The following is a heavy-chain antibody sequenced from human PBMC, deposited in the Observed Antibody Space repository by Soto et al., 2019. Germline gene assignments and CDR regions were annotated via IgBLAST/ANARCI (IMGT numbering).Heavy chain of an antibody. CDR1: GASISSGGYS. Sequence: SETLSLTCTVSGASISSGGYSWSWIRQPPGKGLEWIGYMYHSGSTYYNPSLKSRVTISVDTSKNQFSLKLNSVTAADTAVYYCARDDSARPATYWGQGTLVTVS. V-gene: IGHV4-30-2*01. CDR3: ARDDSARPATY. CDR2: MYHSGST. J-gene: IGHJ4*02. D-gene: IGHD3-10*01.